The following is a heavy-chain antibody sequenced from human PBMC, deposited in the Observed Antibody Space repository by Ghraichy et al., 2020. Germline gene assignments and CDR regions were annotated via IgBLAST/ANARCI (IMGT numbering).Heavy chain of an antibody. CDR2: TYYRSRWYI. J-gene: IGHJ5*02. D-gene: IGHD3-22*01. V-gene: IGHV6-1*01. CDR1: GDSVSGDTFA. CDR3: TGWHHYDHYFDP. Sequence: SQTLSLTCAISGDSVSGDTFAWTWIRQSPSRGFEWLGRTYYRSRWYIDYALSMSSRISINADTSKNQISLQLDSVLPEDTAIYYCTGWHHYDHYFDPWGQGTLVTVSS.